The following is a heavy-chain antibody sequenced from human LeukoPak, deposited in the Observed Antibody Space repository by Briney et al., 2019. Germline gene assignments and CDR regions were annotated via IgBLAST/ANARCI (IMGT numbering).Heavy chain of an antibody. V-gene: IGHV4-59*01. D-gene: IGHD7-27*01. CDR2: AYYGGSS. Sequence: SSETLSLTCRISGGSISNYYWSWIRQSPGKGLEWIGFAYYGGSSNYNPSLKSRVTMSLDKSENQFSLRLRSVTAADTAMYYCARDTPGDLDAFDIWGQGTMVTVSS. J-gene: IGHJ3*02. CDR1: GGSISNYY. CDR3: ARDTPGDLDAFDI.